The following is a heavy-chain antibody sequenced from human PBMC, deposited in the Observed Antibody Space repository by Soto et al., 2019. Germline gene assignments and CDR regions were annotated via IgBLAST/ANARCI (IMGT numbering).Heavy chain of an antibody. CDR3: ATGQRTESWGKEF. D-gene: IGHD6-13*01. Sequence: QGQLVQAGAEVKKPGASVRISCRASGGTFSNYAVSWVRQAPGQGLQWMGAINPIFGATYHAQMFQGRLTITTDESPATAYLELRRVTSEDPTVYYCATGQRTESWGKEFWG. CDR1: GGTFSNYA. J-gene: IGHJ6*01. CDR2: INPIFGAT. V-gene: IGHV1-69*01.